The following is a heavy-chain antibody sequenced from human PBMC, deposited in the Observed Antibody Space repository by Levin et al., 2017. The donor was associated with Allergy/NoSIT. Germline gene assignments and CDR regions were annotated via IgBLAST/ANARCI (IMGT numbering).Heavy chain of an antibody. CDR2: ISYDGSNK. CDR3: AKDRIAVAGGGYYYGMDV. D-gene: IGHD6-19*01. CDR1: GFTFSSYG. Sequence: HAGGSLRLSCAASGFTFSSYGMHWVRQAPGKGLEWVAVISYDGSNKYYADSVKGRFTISRDNSKNTLYLQMNSLRAEDTAVYYCAKDRIAVAGGGYYYGMDVWGQGTTVTVSS. V-gene: IGHV3-30*18. J-gene: IGHJ6*02.